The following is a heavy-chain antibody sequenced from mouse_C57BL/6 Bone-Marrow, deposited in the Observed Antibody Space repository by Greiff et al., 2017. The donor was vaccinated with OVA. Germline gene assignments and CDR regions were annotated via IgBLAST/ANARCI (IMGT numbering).Heavy chain of an antibody. CDR3: ARWGEYDYPVNY. CDR2: IYPRSGNT. J-gene: IGHJ4*01. Sequence: QVQLQQSGAELARPGASVKLSCKASGYTFTSYGISWVKQRTGQGLEWIGEIYPRSGNTSYNEKFNGKATLTADKSSSTAYMELRSLTSEDSAVYFCARWGEYDYPVNYWGQGTSVTVSS. CDR1: GYTFTSYG. V-gene: IGHV1-81*01. D-gene: IGHD2-4*01.